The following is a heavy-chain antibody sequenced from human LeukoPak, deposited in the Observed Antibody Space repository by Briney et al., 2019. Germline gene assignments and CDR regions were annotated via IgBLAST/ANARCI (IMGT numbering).Heavy chain of an antibody. D-gene: IGHD6-19*01. CDR3: AKAHSSGWYGPFDY. Sequence: GGSLRLSCAASGFTFSSYAMSWVRQAPGKGLEWVSAISGSGGSTYYADSVKGRFTISRGNSKNTLYLQMNSLRAEDTAVYYCAKAHSSGWYGPFDYWGQGTLVTVSS. CDR1: GFTFSSYA. V-gene: IGHV3-23*01. CDR2: ISGSGGST. J-gene: IGHJ4*02.